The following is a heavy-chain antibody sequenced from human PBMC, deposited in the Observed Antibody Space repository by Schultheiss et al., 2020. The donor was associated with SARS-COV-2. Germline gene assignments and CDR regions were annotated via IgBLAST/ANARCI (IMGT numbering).Heavy chain of an antibody. Sequence: SETLSLTCTVYGGSFSGYYWSWIRQPPGKGLEWIGYIYYSGGTYYNPSLKSRVTISVDTSKNQFSLKLSSVTAADTAVYYCARDLPSRGRFDPWGQGTLVTVSS. V-gene: IGHV4-59*12. CDR3: ARDLPSRGRFDP. J-gene: IGHJ5*02. CDR2: IYYSGGT. D-gene: IGHD3-10*01. CDR1: GGSFSGYY.